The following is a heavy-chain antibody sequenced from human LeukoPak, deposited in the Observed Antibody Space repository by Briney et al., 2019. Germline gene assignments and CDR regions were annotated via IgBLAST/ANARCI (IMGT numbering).Heavy chain of an antibody. V-gene: IGHV4-39*07. CDR1: GGSISSSSYY. Sequence: SETLSLTCTVSGGSISSSSYYWGWIRQPPGKELEWIGSIYYSGSTYYNPSLKSRVTISVDTSKNQFSLKLSSVTAADTAVYYCARARYYDSSGYSESFDYWGQGTLVTVSS. CDR2: IYYSGST. D-gene: IGHD3-22*01. CDR3: ARARYYDSSGYSESFDY. J-gene: IGHJ4*02.